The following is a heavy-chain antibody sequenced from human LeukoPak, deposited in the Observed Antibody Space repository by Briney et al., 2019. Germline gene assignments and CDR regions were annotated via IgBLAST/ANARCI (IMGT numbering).Heavy chain of an antibody. J-gene: IGHJ6*02. Sequence: GGSLRLSCAASGFTFSSYAMSWVRQAPGKGLEWVSAISGSGGSTYYADSVKGRFTIPRDNSKNTLYLQMNSLRAEDTAVYYCAKAHGYYYDSSGYRYYYYGMDVWGQGTTVTVSS. D-gene: IGHD3-22*01. CDR2: ISGSGGST. CDR3: AKAHGYYYDSSGYRYYYYGMDV. V-gene: IGHV3-23*01. CDR1: GFTFSSYA.